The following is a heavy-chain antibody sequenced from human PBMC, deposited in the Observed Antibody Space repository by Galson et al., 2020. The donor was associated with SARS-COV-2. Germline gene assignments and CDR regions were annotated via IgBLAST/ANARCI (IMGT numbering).Heavy chain of an antibody. D-gene: IGHD3-22*01. CDR2: ISAYNGNT. Sequence: ASVKVSCKASGYTFTNYGISWVRQAPGQGLEWMGWISAYNGNTNYAQKLQGRVTMTTDTSTSTAYMELRSLRSDDTAVYYCALSYYDSSGPEFDYWGQGTLVTVSS. V-gene: IGHV1-18*01. CDR3: ALSYYDSSGPEFDY. CDR1: GYTFTNYG. J-gene: IGHJ4*02.